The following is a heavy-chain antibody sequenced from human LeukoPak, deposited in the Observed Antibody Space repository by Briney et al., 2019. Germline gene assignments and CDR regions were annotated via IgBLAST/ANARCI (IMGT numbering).Heavy chain of an antibody. CDR2: IIPIFGTA. Sequence: GASVKVSCKASGGTFSSYAISWVRQAPGQGLEWMGGIIPIFGTANYAQKFQGRVTITADESTSTAYMELSSLRSEDTAVYYCARDRGRDGYNYYFDYWGQGTLVTVSS. V-gene: IGHV1-69*13. D-gene: IGHD5-24*01. CDR1: GGTFSSYA. CDR3: ARDRGRDGYNYYFDY. J-gene: IGHJ4*02.